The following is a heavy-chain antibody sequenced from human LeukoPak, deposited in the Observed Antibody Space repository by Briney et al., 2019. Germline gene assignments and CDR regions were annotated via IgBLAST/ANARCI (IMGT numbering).Heavy chain of an antibody. CDR1: GYTFTGYY. D-gene: IGHD2-2*01. Sequence: GASVKVSCKASGYTFTGYYMHWVRQAPGQGLEWMGWINPNSGGTNYAQKLQGRVTMTRDTSISTAYMELSRLRSDDTAVYYCARARVGSSTSWYPFDYWGQGTLVTVSS. CDR2: INPNSGGT. J-gene: IGHJ4*02. V-gene: IGHV1-2*02. CDR3: ARARVGSSTSWYPFDY.